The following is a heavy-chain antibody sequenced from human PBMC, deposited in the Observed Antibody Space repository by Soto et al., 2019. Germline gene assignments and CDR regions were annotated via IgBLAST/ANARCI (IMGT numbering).Heavy chain of an antibody. CDR1: GGSISSGGYY. V-gene: IGHV4-31*03. Sequence: PSETLSLTCTVSGGSISSGGYYWGWIRLPPGKGLEWIGYIYYSGSTYYNPSLKSRVTISVDTSKNQFSLKLSSVTAADTAVYYCARDGSGYCSGGSCYSIHWFDPWGQGTLVTVSS. CDR3: ARDGSGYCSGGSCYSIHWFDP. CDR2: IYYSGST. J-gene: IGHJ5*02. D-gene: IGHD2-15*01.